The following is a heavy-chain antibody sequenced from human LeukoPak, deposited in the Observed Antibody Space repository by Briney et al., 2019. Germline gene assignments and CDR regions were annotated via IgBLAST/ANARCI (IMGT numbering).Heavy chain of an antibody. V-gene: IGHV1-2*02. CDR1: GYTFTSYG. CDR2: INPNSGGT. D-gene: IGHD3-3*01. CDR3: ARDRSEWSNPFDI. Sequence: ASVKVSCKASGYTFTSYGISWVRQAPGQGREWLGWINPNSGGTNYAQKFQGRVTMTRDTSISTAYMELSSLKSDDTAVYYCARDRSEWSNPFDIWGQGTMVTVSS. J-gene: IGHJ3*02.